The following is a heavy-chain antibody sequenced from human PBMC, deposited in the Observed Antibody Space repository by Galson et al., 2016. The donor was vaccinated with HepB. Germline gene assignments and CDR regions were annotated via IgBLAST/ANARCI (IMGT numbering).Heavy chain of an antibody. CDR3: AKTAYSSSSRWCDA. CDR1: GFTFSSYA. J-gene: IGHJ5*02. V-gene: IGHV3-23*01. CDR2: MSGISGDT. Sequence: SLRLSCAASGFTFSSYAMSWVRQAPGQGLQWVSSMSGISGDTYYADSVKGRFTISRDNSKNMLYLQINSLRVEDTAIYYCAKTAYSSSSRWCDAWGQGTLVIVSS. D-gene: IGHD6-6*01.